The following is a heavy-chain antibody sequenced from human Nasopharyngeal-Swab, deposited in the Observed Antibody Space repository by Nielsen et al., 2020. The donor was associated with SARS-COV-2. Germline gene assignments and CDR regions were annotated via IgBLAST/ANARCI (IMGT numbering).Heavy chain of an antibody. D-gene: IGHD2-2*01. J-gene: IGHJ6*03. V-gene: IGHV1-2*04. CDR3: ARAAKGYYSSTSCYSITEYYYYYMDV. CDR2: INPNSGGT. Sequence: WVRQAPGQGLEGMGRINPNSGGTKYAQKFEGWVTMNRDTSISTAYMELSRLRSDDTAVYYCARAAKGYYSSTSCYSITEYYYYYMDVWGKGTTVTVSS.